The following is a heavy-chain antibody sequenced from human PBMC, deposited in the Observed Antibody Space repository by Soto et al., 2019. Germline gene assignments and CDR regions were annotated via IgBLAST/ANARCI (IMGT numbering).Heavy chain of an antibody. J-gene: IGHJ5*02. Sequence: SETLSLTCTVSGVSISSHYWSWIRQPPGKGLEWIGEINHSGSTNYNPSLKSRVTISVDTSKNQFSLKLSSVTAADTAVYYCARGNYYYDSSGRKNWFDPWGQGTLVTVSS. CDR2: INHSGST. V-gene: IGHV4-34*01. CDR3: ARGNYYYDSSGRKNWFDP. D-gene: IGHD3-22*01. CDR1: GVSISSHY.